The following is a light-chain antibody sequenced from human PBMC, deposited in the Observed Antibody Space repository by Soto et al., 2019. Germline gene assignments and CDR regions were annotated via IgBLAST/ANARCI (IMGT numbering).Light chain of an antibody. J-gene: IGLJ2*01. V-gene: IGLV1-44*01. Sequence: QSVLTQPPSASGTPGQRVTISCSGSSSNIGRNTVNWYQQLPGTAPKLLIYGNNQRPSGVPDRFSGSKSGTSASLAISGLQSDDEADYYCAAWDDSLRGVVFGGGTKLTVL. CDR1: SSNIGRNT. CDR3: AAWDDSLRGVV. CDR2: GNN.